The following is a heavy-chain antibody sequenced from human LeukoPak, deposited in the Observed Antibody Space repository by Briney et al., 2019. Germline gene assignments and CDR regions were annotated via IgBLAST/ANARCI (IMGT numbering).Heavy chain of an antibody. CDR2: IVVGSGDT. J-gene: IGHJ4*02. V-gene: IGHV1-58*02. CDR1: GFTFASSI. Sequence: SVKVSCKASGFTFASSIIQWVRQARGQRLEWIGWIVVGSGDTIYAQRFQERVTITRDVSAGTAYMELSSLRSEDTAVYFCAADDFSTTGPIDSWGRGTLVSVSS. D-gene: IGHD3-3*01. CDR3: AADDFSTTGPIDS.